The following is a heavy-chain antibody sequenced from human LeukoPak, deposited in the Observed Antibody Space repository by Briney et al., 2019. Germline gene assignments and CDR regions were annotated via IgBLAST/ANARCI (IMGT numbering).Heavy chain of an antibody. CDR3: ARGRPHGNDY. D-gene: IGHD4-23*01. CDR1: GFTFSSYG. CDR2: IWYDGSNK. Sequence: PGRSLRLSCAASGFTFSSYGMHWVRQAPGKGLEWVAVIWYDGSNKYYADSVKGRFSISRDNAKNTLYLQMNSLRVEDMAVYYCARGRPHGNDYWGQGTLVTVSS. V-gene: IGHV3-33*01. J-gene: IGHJ4*02.